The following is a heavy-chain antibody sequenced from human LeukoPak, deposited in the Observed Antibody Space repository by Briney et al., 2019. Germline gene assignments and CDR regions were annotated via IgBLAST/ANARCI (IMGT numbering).Heavy chain of an antibody. D-gene: IGHD1-26*01. CDR2: INSDGSST. Sequence: GGSLRLSCAASGFTFSSYWMHWVRQAPGKGLVWVSRINSDGSSTSYADSVKGRFTISRDNSKNTLYLQMNSLRAEDTAVYYCARDSPRYSGSYGNYFDYWGQGTLVTVSS. CDR1: GFTFSSYW. V-gene: IGHV3-74*01. J-gene: IGHJ4*02. CDR3: ARDSPRYSGSYGNYFDY.